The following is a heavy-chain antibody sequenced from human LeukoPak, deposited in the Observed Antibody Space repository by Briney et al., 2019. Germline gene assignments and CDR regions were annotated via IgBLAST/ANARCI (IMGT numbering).Heavy chain of an antibody. V-gene: IGHV4-31*03. D-gene: IGHD1-26*01. CDR1: GGSISSGGYY. J-gene: IGHJ1*01. CDR2: IYYSVST. Sequence: SQTLSLTCTVSGGSISSGGYYWSWIRQHPGKGLEWIGYIYYSVSTYYNPSLKSRVTISVDTSKNQFSLKLSSVTAADTAVYYCARTPRSAEYFQYWGQGTLVTVSS. CDR3: ARTPRSAEYFQY.